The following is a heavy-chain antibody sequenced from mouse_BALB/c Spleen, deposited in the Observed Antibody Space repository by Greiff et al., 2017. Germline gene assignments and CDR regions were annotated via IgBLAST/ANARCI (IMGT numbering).Heavy chain of an antibody. CDR2: ISSGGGST. CDR1: GFAFSSYD. J-gene: IGHJ3*01. Sequence: EVMLVESGGGLVKPGGSLKLSCAASGFAFSSYDMSWVRQTPEKRLEWVAYISSGGGSTYYPDTVKGRFTISRDNAKNTLYLQMSSLKSEDTAMYYCARHYYGPFAYWGQGTLVTVSA. CDR3: ARHYYGPFAY. D-gene: IGHD1-2*01. V-gene: IGHV5-12-1*01.